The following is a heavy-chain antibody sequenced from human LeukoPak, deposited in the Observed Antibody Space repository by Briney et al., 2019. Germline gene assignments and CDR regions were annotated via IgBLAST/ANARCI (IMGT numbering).Heavy chain of an antibody. J-gene: IGHJ5*02. Sequence: GASVKVSCKASGGTFSSYGISWVRQAPGQGLEWMGGIIPIFGTANYAQKFQGRVTITADKSTSTAYMELSSLRSEDTAVYYCARGRPTTSIAAAGANWFDPWGQGTLVTVSS. V-gene: IGHV1-69*06. D-gene: IGHD6-13*01. CDR3: ARGRPTTSIAAAGANWFDP. CDR2: IIPIFGTA. CDR1: GGTFSSYG.